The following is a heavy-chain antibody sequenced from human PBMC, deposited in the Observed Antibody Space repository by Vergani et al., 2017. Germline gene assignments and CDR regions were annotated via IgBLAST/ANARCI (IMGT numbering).Heavy chain of an antibody. CDR3: ATKSCGTPGCQIGYFRE. J-gene: IGHJ1*01. D-gene: IGHD1-1*01. V-gene: IGHV3-30*03. CDR2: ISYDGTQK. Sequence: VQLLESGGGLVQPGGSLRLSCVVSGFISSYYGMHWVRQAPGKGLEWVAVISYDGTQKYYADSVKGRFTISRDNSKSTLYLQMNSLRTEDTAVYYCATKSCGTPGCQIGYFREWGQGTLVTVSS. CDR1: GFISSYYG.